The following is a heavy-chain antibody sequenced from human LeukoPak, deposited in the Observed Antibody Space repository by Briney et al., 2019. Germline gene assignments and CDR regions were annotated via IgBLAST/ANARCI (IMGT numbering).Heavy chain of an antibody. J-gene: IGHJ6*03. V-gene: IGHV7-4-1*02. D-gene: IGHD3-3*01. Sequence: ASVKVSCKASGYTFTGYYMHWVRQAPGQGLEWMGWINTNTGNPTYAQGFTGRFVFSLDTSVSTAYLQISSLKAEDTAVYYCARDLGLSYDFWSGPFYYYYYMDVWGKGTTVTVSS. CDR3: ARDLGLSYDFWSGPFYYYYYMDV. CDR2: INTNTGNP. CDR1: GYTFTGYY.